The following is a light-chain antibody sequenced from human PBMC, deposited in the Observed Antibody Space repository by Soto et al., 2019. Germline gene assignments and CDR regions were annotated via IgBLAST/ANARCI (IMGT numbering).Light chain of an antibody. CDR2: GAS. CDR1: QTVSSNY. J-gene: IGKJ1*01. V-gene: IGKV3-20*01. Sequence: EIVLTQSPGTLSVSPGERATLSCRASQTVSSNYLAWYQHRPGQAPRLLIYGASTRATGIPARFSGSGSGTEFTLTISSLQSEDFAVYYCHQYGSSPRTFGQGTKVDIK. CDR3: HQYGSSPRT.